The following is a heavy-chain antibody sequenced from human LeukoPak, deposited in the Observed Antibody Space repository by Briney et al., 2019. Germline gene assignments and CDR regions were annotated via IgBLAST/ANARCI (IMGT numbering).Heavy chain of an antibody. Sequence: SETLSLTCTVSGGSISSLYWSWIRQPPGKGLEWIGYIYYTGSTNYNPSLKSRVTISVDTSKNQFSLKLSSVTAADTAVYYCARFMVRGVNAFDIWGQGTMVTVSS. V-gene: IGHV4-59*11. CDR1: GGSISSLY. D-gene: IGHD3-10*01. J-gene: IGHJ3*02. CDR3: ARFMVRGVNAFDI. CDR2: IYYTGST.